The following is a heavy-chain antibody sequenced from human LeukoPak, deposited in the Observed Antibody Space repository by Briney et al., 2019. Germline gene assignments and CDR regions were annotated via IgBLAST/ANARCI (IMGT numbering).Heavy chain of an antibody. D-gene: IGHD6-6*01. Sequence: GGSLRLSCEASGFTFSSYWMHWVRQVPGKGLVWVSRINSDGSSTNYADSVKGRFTISRDNAKNTLYLQMNSLRAEDTAVYYCARDQRVFSYDAFDIWGQGTMVTVSS. J-gene: IGHJ3*02. CDR2: INSDGSST. CDR1: GFTFSSYW. V-gene: IGHV3-74*01. CDR3: ARDQRVFSYDAFDI.